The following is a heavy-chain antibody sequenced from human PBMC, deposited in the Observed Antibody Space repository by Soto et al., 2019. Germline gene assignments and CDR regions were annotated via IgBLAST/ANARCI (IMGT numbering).Heavy chain of an antibody. Sequence: GESLKISCAASGFTFSSYAMSWVRQAPGKGLEWVSAISGSGGSTYYADSVKGRFTISRDNSKNTLYLQMNSLRAEDTAVYYCAKHPDPPYDFWSGYYPPPQPHQPGMDVWGQGTTVTVSS. CDR2: ISGSGGST. CDR3: AKHPDPPYDFWSGYYPPPQPHQPGMDV. CDR1: GFTFSSYA. V-gene: IGHV3-23*01. J-gene: IGHJ6*02. D-gene: IGHD3-3*01.